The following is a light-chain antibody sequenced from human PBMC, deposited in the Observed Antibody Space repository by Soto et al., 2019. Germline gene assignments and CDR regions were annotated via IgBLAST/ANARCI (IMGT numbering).Light chain of an antibody. CDR1: QSVSNN. CDR2: GSS. CDR3: LQYNNWPPIT. J-gene: IGKJ5*01. Sequence: EVVMTQSPATLSVSPGERATLSCRASQSVSNNLAWYQQKPGQAPRLLVYGSSSRATDIPARFGGSGSGTDFTLTISSLQSEDFALYYCLQYNNWPPITFGQGTRLEIK. V-gene: IGKV3-15*01.